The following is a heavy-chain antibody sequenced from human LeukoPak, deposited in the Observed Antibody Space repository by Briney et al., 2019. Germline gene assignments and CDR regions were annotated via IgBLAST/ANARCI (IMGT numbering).Heavy chain of an antibody. V-gene: IGHV4-59*01. CDR1: GGSISSYY. CDR3: ARVSGYYDILTGYYNPKYYFDY. D-gene: IGHD3-9*01. CDR2: IYYSGST. J-gene: IGHJ4*02. Sequence: NPSETLSLTCTVSGGSISSYYWSWIRQPPGKGLEWIGYIYYSGSTNYNPSLKSRVTISVDTSKNQFSLKLSSVTAADTAVYYCARVSGYYDILTGYYNPKYYFDYWGQGTLVTVSS.